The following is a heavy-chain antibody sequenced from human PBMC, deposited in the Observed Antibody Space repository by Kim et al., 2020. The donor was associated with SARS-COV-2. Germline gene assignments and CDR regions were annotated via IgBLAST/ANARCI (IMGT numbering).Heavy chain of an antibody. J-gene: IGHJ6*02. D-gene: IGHD3-10*01. Sequence: FTISRDNAKNSLYLQMNSLRAEDTAVYYCARDQSVPGSGSYHYYYYGMDVWGQGTTVTVSS. V-gene: IGHV3-11*06. CDR3: ARDQSVPGSGSYHYYYYGMDV.